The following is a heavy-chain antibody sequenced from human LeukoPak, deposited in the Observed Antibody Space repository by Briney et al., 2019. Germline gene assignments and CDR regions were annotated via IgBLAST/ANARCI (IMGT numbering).Heavy chain of an antibody. V-gene: IGHV3-30*02. CDR1: GITFSNYG. Sequence: GGSLRLSCAASGITFSNYGMYWVRQAPGKGLEWVAFIRYDGMNKYYADSVKGRFTISRDNSKNTLYLQMNSLRTEDTAVYYCATKTGDPAYWGQGTLVTVSS. J-gene: IGHJ4*02. CDR3: ATKTGDPAY. CDR2: IRYDGMNK.